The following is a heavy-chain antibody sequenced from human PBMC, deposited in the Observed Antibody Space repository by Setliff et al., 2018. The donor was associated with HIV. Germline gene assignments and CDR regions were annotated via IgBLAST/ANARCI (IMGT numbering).Heavy chain of an antibody. Sequence: SVKVSCKASGGIFSRFAFSWVRQAPGQGREWMGGIIPIFGTPNYAQKFQGRVTITTDESTNTGYMELYSLTSEDTAIYYCASSAGAVPTTAPYGDYYYYFYMDVWGKGTTVTVSS. V-gene: IGHV1-69*05. CDR2: IIPIFGTP. CDR1: GGIFSRFA. J-gene: IGHJ6*03. CDR3: ASSAGAVPTTAPYGDYYYYFYMDV. D-gene: IGHD1-1*01.